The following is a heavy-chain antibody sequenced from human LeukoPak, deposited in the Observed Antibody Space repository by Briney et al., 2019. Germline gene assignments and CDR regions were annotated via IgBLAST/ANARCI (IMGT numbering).Heavy chain of an antibody. CDR3: ARDHYKNYYDSSGYFDY. D-gene: IGHD3-22*01. CDR2: IKQDGSEK. Sequence: GGSLRLSCAASGFTLSSYWMSWVCEAPGEGLGWVANIKQDGSEKYYVDSVKGRFTISRENAKNSLYLQMISLRAEDTAVYYCARDHYKNYYDSSGYFDYWGQGTLVTVSS. J-gene: IGHJ4*02. V-gene: IGHV3-7*01. CDR1: GFTLSSYW.